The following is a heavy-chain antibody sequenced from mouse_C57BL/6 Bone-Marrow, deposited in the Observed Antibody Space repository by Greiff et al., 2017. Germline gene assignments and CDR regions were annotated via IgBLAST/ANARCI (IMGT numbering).Heavy chain of an antibody. D-gene: IGHD1-1*01. J-gene: IGHJ3*01. CDR2: ISSGGSYT. Sequence: EVQRVESGGDLVKPGGSLKLSCAASGFTFSSYGMSWVRQTPDKRLEWVATISSGGSYTYYPDSVKGRFTISRDNAKNTLYLQMSSLKSEDTAMYYCARDYSWFAYWGQGTLVTVSA. CDR3: ARDYSWFAY. V-gene: IGHV5-6*01. CDR1: GFTFSSYG.